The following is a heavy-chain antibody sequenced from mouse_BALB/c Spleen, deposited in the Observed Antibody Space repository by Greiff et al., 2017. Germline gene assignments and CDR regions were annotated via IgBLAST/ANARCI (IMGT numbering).Heavy chain of an antibody. CDR1: GYTFTSYW. CDR2: IAPGSGST. CDR3: ARDGNYKVGYFDV. Sequence: DLVKPGASVKLSCKASGYTFTSYWINWIKRRPGQGLEWIGRIAPGSGSTYYNEMFKGKATLTVDTSSSTAYIQLSSLSSEDSAVYYCARDGNYKVGYFDVWGAGTTVTVSS. D-gene: IGHD2-1*01. V-gene: IGHV1S41*01. J-gene: IGHJ1*01.